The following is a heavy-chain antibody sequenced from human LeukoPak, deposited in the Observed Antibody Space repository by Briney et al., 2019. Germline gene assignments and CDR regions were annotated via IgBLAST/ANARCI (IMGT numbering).Heavy chain of an antibody. CDR2: ISGSGGST. V-gene: IGHV3-23*01. D-gene: IGHD3-22*01. J-gene: IGHJ4*02. CDR3: AANSGSSGYYSHFDY. Sequence: SGGSLRLSCAASGFTFNGYAMSWVRQAPGKGLGWVSAISGSGGSTYCSDSMKGRFTISRDNSKNTLYLQMNSLRAEDTAVYYCAANSGSSGYYSHFDYWGQGTLVTVSS. CDR1: GFTFNGYA.